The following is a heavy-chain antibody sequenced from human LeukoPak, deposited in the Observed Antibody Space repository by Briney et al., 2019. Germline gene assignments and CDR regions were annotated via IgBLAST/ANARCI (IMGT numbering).Heavy chain of an antibody. CDR2: IKQDGSEK. D-gene: IGHD6-13*01. J-gene: IGHJ4*02. CDR3: ARDLNSSSWYEGVFDY. Sequence: GGSLRLSCAASGFTFSSYWMSWVRQAPGKGLEWVANIKQDGSEKYYVDSVKGRFTISRDNAKNSLYLQMNSLRAEDTAVYYCARDLNSSSWYEGVFDYWGQGTLVTVSS. V-gene: IGHV3-7*01. CDR1: GFTFSSYW.